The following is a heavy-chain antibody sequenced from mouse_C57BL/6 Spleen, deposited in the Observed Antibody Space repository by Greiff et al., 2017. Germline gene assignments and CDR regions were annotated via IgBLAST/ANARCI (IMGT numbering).Heavy chain of an antibody. Sequence: EVHLVESGGGLVKPGGSLKLSCAASGFTFSDYGMHWVRQAPEKGLEWVAYISSGSSTIYYADTVKGRFTISRDNAKNTLFLQMTSLRSEDTAMXYCARPGGSSPHWYFDVWGTGTTVTVSS. D-gene: IGHD1-1*01. V-gene: IGHV5-17*01. J-gene: IGHJ1*03. CDR3: ARPGGSSPHWYFDV. CDR2: ISSGSSTI. CDR1: GFTFSDYG.